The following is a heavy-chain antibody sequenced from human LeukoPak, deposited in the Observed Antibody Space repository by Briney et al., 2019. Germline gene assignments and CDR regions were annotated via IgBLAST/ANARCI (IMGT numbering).Heavy chain of an antibody. J-gene: IGHJ4*02. CDR2: IYYSGST. V-gene: IGHV4-39*01. CDR3: ARQTGSGLFILP. D-gene: IGHD3/OR15-3a*01. Sequence: SETLSLTCTVSGGTISSSSYYWGWIRQPPGKGLEWIGSIYYSGSTYYNPSLKSRVTISVDTSKNQFSLKLSSVTAADTAVYYCARQTGSGLFILPGGQGTLVTVSS. CDR1: GGTISSSSYY.